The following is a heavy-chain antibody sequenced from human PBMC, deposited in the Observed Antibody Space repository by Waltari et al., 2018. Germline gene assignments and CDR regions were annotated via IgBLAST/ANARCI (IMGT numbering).Heavy chain of an antibody. Sequence: QLQLQESGPGLVKPSETLSLPCTVSGGSLSSISYYWGWIRQPPGKGLEWIGYIYYSGSTNYNPSLKSRVTISVDTSKNQFSLKLSSVTAADTAVYYCARIRGYCTNGVCYDWYFDLWGRGTLVTVSS. CDR1: GGSLSSISYY. D-gene: IGHD2-8*01. V-gene: IGHV4-61*05. CDR2: IYYSGST. J-gene: IGHJ2*01. CDR3: ARIRGYCTNGVCYDWYFDL.